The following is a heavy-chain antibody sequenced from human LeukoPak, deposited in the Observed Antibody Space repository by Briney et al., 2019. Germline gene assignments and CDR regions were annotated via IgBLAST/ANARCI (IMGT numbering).Heavy chain of an antibody. Sequence: PGGSLRLSCAASGFTFYDYGMSWVRQAPGKGLDWVSGINWNGGRIGYADSVKGRFTISRDNAKKSLYVQMNSLRAEDTALYYCAREYYGSGSYYNVGYWGQGTLVTVSS. CDR2: INWNGGRI. D-gene: IGHD3-10*01. J-gene: IGHJ4*02. V-gene: IGHV3-20*04. CDR1: GFTFYDYG. CDR3: AREYYGSGSYYNVGY.